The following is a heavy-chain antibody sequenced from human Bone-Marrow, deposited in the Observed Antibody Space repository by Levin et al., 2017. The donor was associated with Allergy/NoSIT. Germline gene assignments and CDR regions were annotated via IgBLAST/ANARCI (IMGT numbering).Heavy chain of an antibody. CDR1: GFTFSDHY. V-gene: IGHV3-72*01. CDR2: IRNKANSYST. J-gene: IGHJ6*02. Sequence: AGGSLRLSCVASGFTFSDHYMDWVRQAPGKGLEWVGRIRNKANSYSTDYAASVKGRFTISRDDSKNSLYLQMNSLKTEDTAVYYCARGPLGFYYYGMDVWGQGTTVTVSS. CDR3: ARGPLGFYYYGMDV. D-gene: IGHD3-16*01.